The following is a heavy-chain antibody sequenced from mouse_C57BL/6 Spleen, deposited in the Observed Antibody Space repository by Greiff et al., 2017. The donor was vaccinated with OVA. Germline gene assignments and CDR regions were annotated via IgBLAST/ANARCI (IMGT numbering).Heavy chain of an antibody. V-gene: IGHV2-2*01. CDR2: IWSGGST. J-gene: IGHJ4*01. Sequence: VKLVESGPGLVQPSQSLSITCTVSGFSLTSYGVHWVRQSPGKGLEWLGVIWSGGSTDYNAAFISRLSISKDNSKSQVFFKMNSLQADDTAIYYCAKNYYGSSPMAMDYWGQGTSVTVSS. CDR1: GFSLTSYG. CDR3: AKNYYGSSPMAMDY. D-gene: IGHD1-1*01.